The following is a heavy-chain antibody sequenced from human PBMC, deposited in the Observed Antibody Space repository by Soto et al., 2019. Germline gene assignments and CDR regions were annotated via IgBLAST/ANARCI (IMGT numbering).Heavy chain of an antibody. CDR3: AKDSLGDYYYYGMDV. J-gene: IGHJ6*02. Sequence: GGSLRHSCAASGFTFSRFAMNCVRQAPGKGLEWVSGIGDSGGTTFYADSVKGRFTISRDNSKNTLFLQMNSLRAEDTAVYYCAKDSLGDYYYYGMDVWGQGTTVTVSS. CDR2: IGDSGGTT. V-gene: IGHV3-23*01. D-gene: IGHD2-15*01. CDR1: GFTFSRFA.